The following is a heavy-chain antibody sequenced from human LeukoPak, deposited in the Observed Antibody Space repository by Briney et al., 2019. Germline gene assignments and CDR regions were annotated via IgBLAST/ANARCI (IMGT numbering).Heavy chain of an antibody. CDR2: IRSKANSYAT. D-gene: IGHD6-19*01. CDR3: VKTIAVAAAQVPFDY. Sequence: PGGSLRLSCAASGFTFSGSAMHWVRQASGKGLEWVSRIRSKANSYATAYAASVKGRFTISRDDSKNTAYLQMNSLKTEDTAVYYCVKTIAVAAAQVPFDYWGQGTLVTVSS. CDR1: GFTFSGSA. V-gene: IGHV3-73*01. J-gene: IGHJ4*02.